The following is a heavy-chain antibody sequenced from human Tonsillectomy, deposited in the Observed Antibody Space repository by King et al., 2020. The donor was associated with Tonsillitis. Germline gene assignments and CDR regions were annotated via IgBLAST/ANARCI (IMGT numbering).Heavy chain of an antibody. D-gene: IGHD6-13*01. CDR2: INPNSGGT. J-gene: IGHJ4*02. CDR3: ARAGGYSSPFDY. CDR1: GYTFTGYY. Sequence: QLVHSGAEVKKPGASLKVSFKASGYTFTGYYMHWVRQAPGQGLEWMGWINPNSGGTNFAQKFQGRVTRTRDTSISTAYMELSRLRSDDTAVYYCARAGGYSSPFDYWGQGTLVTVSS. V-gene: IGHV1-2*02.